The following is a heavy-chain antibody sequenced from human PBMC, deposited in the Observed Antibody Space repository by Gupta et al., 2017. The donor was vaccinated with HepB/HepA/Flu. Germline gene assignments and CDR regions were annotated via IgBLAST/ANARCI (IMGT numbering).Heavy chain of an antibody. D-gene: IGHD6-13*01. J-gene: IGHJ6*02. CDR2: IYSGDST. Sequence: EVQLVESGGGLVQPGGSLRLSCAASGFPVSGNYMSWVRQAPGKGLEGVSLIYSGDSTYYADTVKGRFTISRDNSNNTLYLQMNSLRAEDTALYYCASSSWYDEYYGMDVWGQGTTVTVSS. CDR3: ASSSWYDEYYGMDV. V-gene: IGHV3-66*01. CDR1: GFPVSGNY.